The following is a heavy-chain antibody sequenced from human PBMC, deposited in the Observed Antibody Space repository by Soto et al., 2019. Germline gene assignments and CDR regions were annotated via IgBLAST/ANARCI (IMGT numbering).Heavy chain of an antibody. V-gene: IGHV4-31*03. D-gene: IGHD1-1*01. CDR1: GGSISSGGYY. J-gene: IGHJ6*02. CDR3: ARDQRCNWNDEDYYYGMDV. Sequence: SETLSLTCTVSGGSISSGGYYWSWIRQHPGKGLEWIGYIYYSGSTYYNPSLKSRVTISVDTSKNQFSLKLSSVTAADTAVYYCARDQRCNWNDEDYYYGMDVWGQGTTVTVSS. CDR2: IYYSGST.